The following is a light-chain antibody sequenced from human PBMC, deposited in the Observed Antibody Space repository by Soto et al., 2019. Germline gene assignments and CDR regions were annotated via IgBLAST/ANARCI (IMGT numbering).Light chain of an antibody. Sequence: EVVLTQSPDTLSLPPLEMATVSFRASQSISSNLAWYQQKPGQAPSLLIYGAFTRATGIPARFSGTGSGTEFTLTISSLQSEDFALYYCQQYNDWPLTFGQGTKVDIK. J-gene: IGKJ1*01. V-gene: IGKV3-15*01. CDR1: QSISSN. CDR3: QQYNDWPLT. CDR2: GAF.